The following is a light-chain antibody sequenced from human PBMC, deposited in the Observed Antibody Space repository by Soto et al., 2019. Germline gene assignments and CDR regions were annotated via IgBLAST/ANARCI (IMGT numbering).Light chain of an antibody. V-gene: IGKV1-5*03. J-gene: IGKJ5*01. CDR2: KAS. CDR1: QSISSW. CDR3: QHYISYPIT. Sequence: DIQMTQSPSTLSASVGDRVTITCRASQSISSWLAWYQQKPGKAPKVLIYKASSLESGVPSRFGGSGSGTEFTLTISSLQPDDFATYYCQHYISYPITFGPGTRLEIK.